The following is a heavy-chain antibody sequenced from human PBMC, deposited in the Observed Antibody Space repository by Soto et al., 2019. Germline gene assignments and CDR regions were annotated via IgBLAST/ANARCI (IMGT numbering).Heavy chain of an antibody. J-gene: IGHJ6*02. CDR3: ARDLGSTTWYSYYYYGMDV. D-gene: IGHD6-13*01. V-gene: IGHV3-33*01. CDR1: GFTFSSYG. Sequence: QVQLVESGGGVVQPGSSLRLSCAASGFTFSSYGMHWVRQAPGKGLEWVTVIWFDGSNKYYADSVKGRFTISRDNSKNTLYLQMNSLRDEDTAVYYCARDLGSTTWYSYYYYGMDVWGQGTTVTVSS. CDR2: IWFDGSNK.